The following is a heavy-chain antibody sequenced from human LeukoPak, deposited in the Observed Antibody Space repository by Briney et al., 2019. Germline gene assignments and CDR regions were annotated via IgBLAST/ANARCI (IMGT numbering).Heavy chain of an antibody. CDR1: GFTFSSYS. CDR2: ISSSSSYI. J-gene: IGHJ4*02. D-gene: IGHD2-21*02. Sequence: GGSLRLSCAASGFTFSSYSMNWVRQAPGKGLEWVSSISSSSSYIYYADSVKGRFTISRDNAKNSLYLQMNSLRAEDTAVYYCARDRGRHIVVVTATKVPTDYWGQGTLVTVSS. CDR3: ARDRGRHIVVVTATKVPTDY. V-gene: IGHV3-21*01.